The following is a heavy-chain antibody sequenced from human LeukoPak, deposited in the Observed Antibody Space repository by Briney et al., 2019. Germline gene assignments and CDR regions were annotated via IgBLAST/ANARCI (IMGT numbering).Heavy chain of an antibody. V-gene: IGHV3-13*01. D-gene: IGHD6-19*01. CDR3: ARAVAGTDEIDS. CDR1: GFSFSTYD. J-gene: IGHJ4*02. CDR2: IGSGGDT. Sequence: PGGSLRLSCAGSGFSFSTYDMLWVRQAPGKGLEWVSAIGSGGDTYYAGSVKGRFTISREGANNSFYLQMNSLNAGDTAVYFCARAVAGTDEIDSWGQGTLVTVSS.